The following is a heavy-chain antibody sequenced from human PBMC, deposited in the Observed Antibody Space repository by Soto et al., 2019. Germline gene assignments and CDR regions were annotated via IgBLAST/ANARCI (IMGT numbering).Heavy chain of an antibody. J-gene: IGHJ6*02. CDR3: ARDRSYDFWSGYPIPYYYYYGMDV. Sequence: ASVKVSCKASGYTFTSYGISWVRQAPGQGLEWMGWISAYNGNTNYAQKLQGRVTMTTDTSTSTAYMELRSLRSDDTAVYYCARDRSYDFWSGYPIPYYYYYGMDVWGQGTTVTVSS. V-gene: IGHV1-18*01. CDR2: ISAYNGNT. D-gene: IGHD3-3*01. CDR1: GYTFTSYG.